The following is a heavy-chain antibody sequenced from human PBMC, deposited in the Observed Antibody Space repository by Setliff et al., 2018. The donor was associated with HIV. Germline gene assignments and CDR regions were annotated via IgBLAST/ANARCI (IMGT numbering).Heavy chain of an antibody. CDR3: ARGGLGFLDWCLPDS. V-gene: IGHV1-18*04. CDR1: GYDFSSYS. D-gene: IGHD2-21*02. CDR2: ISGLTGEV. Sequence: GASVKVSCKASGYDFSSYSMMWVRQTPGQGLEWLGWISGLTGEVRLAKEFQGRVTLTTSAYTAYMELKSLRSEDRGVYYCARGGLGFLDWCLPDSWGQVTLVTVSS. J-gene: IGHJ4*02.